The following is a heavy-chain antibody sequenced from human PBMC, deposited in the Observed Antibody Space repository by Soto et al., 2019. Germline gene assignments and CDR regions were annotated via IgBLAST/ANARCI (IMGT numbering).Heavy chain of an antibody. CDR1: GFTFTNAW. Sequence: GGSLRLSCAASGFTFTNAWMNWVRLVPGKGLEWVGRIKSKTDGGTSDYAAPVKGRFTMSRDDSQNTLYLQMNSVKTEDTAVYHCTEGRSIPGLRSLSEHWGKGTLVTVSS. J-gene: IGHJ1*01. CDR2: IKSKTDGGTS. V-gene: IGHV3-15*01. D-gene: IGHD6-6*01. CDR3: TEGRSIPGLRSLSEH.